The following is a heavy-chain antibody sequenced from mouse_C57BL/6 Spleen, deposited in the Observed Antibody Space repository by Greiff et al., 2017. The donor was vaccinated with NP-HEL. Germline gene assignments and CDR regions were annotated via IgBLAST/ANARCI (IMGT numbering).Heavy chain of an antibody. D-gene: IGHD1-1*01. CDR2: IDPSDSYT. Sequence: QVQLQQPGAELVKPGASVKLSCKASGYTFTSYWMQWVKQRPGQGLEWIGEIDPSDSYTNYNQKFKGKATLTVDTSSSTAYMQLSSLTSEDSAVYYCARSFITTVVGYFDVWGTGTTVTVSS. CDR1: GYTFTSYW. CDR3: ARSFITTVVGYFDV. J-gene: IGHJ1*03. V-gene: IGHV1-50*01.